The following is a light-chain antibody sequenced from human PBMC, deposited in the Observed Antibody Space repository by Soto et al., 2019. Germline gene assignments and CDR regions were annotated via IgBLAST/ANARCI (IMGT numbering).Light chain of an antibody. CDR1: QSVSSN. Sequence: EIVMTQSPVTLSVSAGERATLSCRASQSVSSNLAWYQQKPGQAPRLLIYGVFTRATGIPARFSGSGSETEFTLTISSLQSEDFAVYYCQQYNNWPLTFGGGTKVEIK. CDR3: QQYNNWPLT. CDR2: GVF. V-gene: IGKV3-15*01. J-gene: IGKJ4*01.